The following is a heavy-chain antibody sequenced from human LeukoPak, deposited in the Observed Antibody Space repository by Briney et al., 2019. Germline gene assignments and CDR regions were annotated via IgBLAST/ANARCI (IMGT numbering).Heavy chain of an antibody. V-gene: IGHV3-43*02. CDR3: AKDFSLGLTGTFIDY. Sequence: QPGGSLRLSCAASGFTFDDYAMHWVRQAPGKGLEWVSLISGDGGSTYYEDSVKGRFTISRDNSKNSLYLQMNSLRTEDTALYYCAKDFSLGLTGTFIDYWGQGTLVTVSS. CDR2: ISGDGGST. CDR1: GFTFDDYA. D-gene: IGHD1-7*01. J-gene: IGHJ4*02.